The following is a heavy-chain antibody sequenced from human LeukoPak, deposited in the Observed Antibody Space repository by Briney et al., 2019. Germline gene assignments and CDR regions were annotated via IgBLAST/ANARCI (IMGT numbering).Heavy chain of an antibody. D-gene: IGHD2-2*01. CDR2: IYYSGST. Sequence: SETLSLTCTVSGGSISSGDYYWSWIRQPPGKGQEWIGYIYYSGSTYYNPSLKSRVTISVDTSKNQFSLKLSSVTAADTAVYYCARDLLGRYCSSTSCTGGDYWGQGTLVTVSS. CDR3: ARDLLGRYCSSTSCTGGDY. V-gene: IGHV4-30-4*01. CDR1: GGSISSGDYY. J-gene: IGHJ4*02.